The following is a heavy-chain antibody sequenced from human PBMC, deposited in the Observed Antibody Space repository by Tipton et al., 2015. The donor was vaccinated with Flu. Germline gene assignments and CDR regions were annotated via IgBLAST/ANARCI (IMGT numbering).Heavy chain of an antibody. CDR3: AKDICGRECFSSVDY. J-gene: IGHJ4*02. D-gene: IGHD2-21*01. Sequence: VQLVQSGAEVKKPGESLKISCKASGYSFSIYWIGWVRQMPGKGLEWMGYIYPGDSDTRPSPSFQGQVTISADKSISTAYLQWSSLKASDTAVYYCAKDICGRECFSSVDYWGQGILVTVSS. CDR1: GYSFSIYW. CDR2: IYPGDSDT. V-gene: IGHV5-51*03.